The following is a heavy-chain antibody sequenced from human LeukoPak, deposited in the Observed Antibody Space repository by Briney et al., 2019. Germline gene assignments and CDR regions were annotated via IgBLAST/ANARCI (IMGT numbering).Heavy chain of an antibody. Sequence: GGSLRLSCAASGFPFSGYWMDWVRQAPGKGLEWVANIKQDGSEKYYVDSVKGRFTISRDNAKNSLYLQMNSLRAEDTAVYYCAKWLRSRINWGQGTLVTVSS. CDR3: AKWLRSRIN. CDR2: IKQDGSEK. V-gene: IGHV3-7*01. D-gene: IGHD5-12*01. CDR1: GFPFSGYW. J-gene: IGHJ4*02.